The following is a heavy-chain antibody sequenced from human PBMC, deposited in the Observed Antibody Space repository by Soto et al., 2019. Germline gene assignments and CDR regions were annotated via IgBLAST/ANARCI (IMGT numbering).Heavy chain of an antibody. V-gene: IGHV4-39*01. CDR2: IYYSGNT. CDR1: GGSISSSNYY. J-gene: IGHJ6*02. Sequence: PSETLSLTCTVSGGSISSSNYYWAWIRQPPGKGLEWIGSIYYSGNTYYNPSLKSRVTISVDTSKNQFSLNLSSVTAADTAVYYCARGRLAAAGRGGYYYYYYGMDVWGQGTTVTVSS. D-gene: IGHD6-13*01. CDR3: ARGRLAAAGRGGYYYYYYGMDV.